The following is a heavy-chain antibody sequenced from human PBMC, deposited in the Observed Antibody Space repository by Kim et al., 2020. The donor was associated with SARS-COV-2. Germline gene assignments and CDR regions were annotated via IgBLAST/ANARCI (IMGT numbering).Heavy chain of an antibody. Sequence: GGCLRLSCAASGFTFSSYAMSWVRQAPGKGLEWVSVIYSGGSSTYYADSVKGRFTISRDNSKNTLYLQMNSLRAEDTAVYYCAKDQNILTGYYYYGMDVWGQGTTVTVSS. D-gene: IGHD3-9*01. J-gene: IGHJ6*02. CDR1: GFTFSSYA. CDR3: AKDQNILTGYYYYGMDV. V-gene: IGHV3-23*03. CDR2: IYSGGSST.